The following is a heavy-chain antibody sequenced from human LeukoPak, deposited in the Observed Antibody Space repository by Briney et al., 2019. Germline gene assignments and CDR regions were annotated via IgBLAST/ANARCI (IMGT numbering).Heavy chain of an antibody. J-gene: IGHJ4*02. D-gene: IGHD4-11*01. CDR2: INHSGST. CDR1: GGSFSGYY. CDR3: AGTPGLTTVY. V-gene: IGHV4-34*01. Sequence: TSETLSLTCAVYGGSFSGYYWSWIRQPPGKGLEWIGEINHSGSTNYNPSLKSRVTISVDTSKNQFSLKLSSVTAADTAVYYCAGTPGLTTVYWGQGTLVTVSS.